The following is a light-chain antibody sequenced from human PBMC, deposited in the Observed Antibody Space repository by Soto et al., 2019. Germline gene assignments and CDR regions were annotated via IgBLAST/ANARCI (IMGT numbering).Light chain of an antibody. J-gene: IGKJ2*01. CDR1: QSVLYSSNNKNY. Sequence: DIVMTQSPDSLAVSLGERATINCKSSQSVLYSSNNKNYLAWYQQKPGQPPKLLIYWASTRESGVPDRFSGSGSGTYFTLTISSLQAEDVAVYYCQQYYSTPSYTFGHGTKLEIK. V-gene: IGKV4-1*01. CDR2: WAS. CDR3: QQYYSTPSYT.